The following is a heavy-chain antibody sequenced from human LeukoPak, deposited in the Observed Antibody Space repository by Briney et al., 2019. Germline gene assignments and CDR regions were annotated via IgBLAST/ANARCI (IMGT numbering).Heavy chain of an antibody. Sequence: GGSLRLFCAASGFTFSSMSWVRRAPGKGLEWVSALTASGADINTYYADSVKGRFTISRDSSKNTLYLQMSSLRTEDTAIYYCAKRAVTFDYWGQGTLVTVSS. CDR1: GFTFSS. D-gene: IGHD4-17*01. CDR3: AKRAVTFDY. J-gene: IGHJ4*02. V-gene: IGHV3-23*01. CDR2: LTASGADINT.